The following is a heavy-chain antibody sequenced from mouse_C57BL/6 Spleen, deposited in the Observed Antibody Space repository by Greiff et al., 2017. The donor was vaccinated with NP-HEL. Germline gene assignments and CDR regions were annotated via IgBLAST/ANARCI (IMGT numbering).Heavy chain of an antibody. D-gene: IGHD1-1*01. Sequence: QVQLQQPGAELVKPGASVKMSCKASGYTFTSYWITWVKQRPGQGLEWIGDIYPGSGSTNYNEKFKSKATLTVDTSSSTAYMQLSSLTSEDSAVYYWAREGYYYGSSYYFDYWGQGTTLTVSS. CDR2: IYPGSGST. CDR3: AREGYYYGSSYYFDY. V-gene: IGHV1-55*01. CDR1: GYTFTSYW. J-gene: IGHJ2*01.